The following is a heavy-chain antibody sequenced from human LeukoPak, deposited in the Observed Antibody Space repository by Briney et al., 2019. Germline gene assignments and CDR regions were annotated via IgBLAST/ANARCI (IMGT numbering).Heavy chain of an antibody. J-gene: IGHJ4*02. V-gene: IGHV3-49*04. CDR2: IRSKAYGGTT. CDR3: TRDGWVSAIFFDY. Sequence: GGSLRLSCTASGFTFGDYAMSWVRQAPGKGLEWVGFIRSKAYGGTTEYAASVKGRFTISRDDSKSIAYLQMNSLKTEDTAVYYCTRDGWVSAIFFDYWGQGTLVTVSS. D-gene: IGHD3-9*01. CDR1: GFTFGDYA.